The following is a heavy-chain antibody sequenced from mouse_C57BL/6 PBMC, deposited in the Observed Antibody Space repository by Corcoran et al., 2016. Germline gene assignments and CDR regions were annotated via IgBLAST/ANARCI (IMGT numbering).Heavy chain of an antibody. CDR2: INTYSGVP. CDR3: ASYSNYVFAY. D-gene: IGHD2-5*01. J-gene: IGHJ3*01. V-gene: IGHV9-3*01. CDR1: GYTFTTYG. Sequence: QIQLVQSGPELKKPGETVKISCKASGYTFTTYGMSWVKQAPGKGLKWMGRINTYSGVPTYADDFKGRFAFSLETSASTAYLQINNLKNEDTATYFCASYSNYVFAYWGQGTLVTVSA.